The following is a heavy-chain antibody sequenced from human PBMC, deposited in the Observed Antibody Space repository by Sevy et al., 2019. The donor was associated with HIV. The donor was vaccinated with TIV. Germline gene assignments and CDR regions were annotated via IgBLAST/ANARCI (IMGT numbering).Heavy chain of an antibody. J-gene: IGHJ3*02. CDR2: MNPNSGGT. V-gene: IGHV1-2*06. CDR1: GYSFTGHY. CDR3: ARATYYYDSSGYDAFDI. Sequence: ASVKVSCKASGYSFTGHYLHWVRQAPGQGLEWMGRMNPNSGGTNDAQKFQGRVTMTRDTSISTAYMDLGRLRSDDTAVYYCARATYYYDSSGYDAFDIWGQGTMVTVSS. D-gene: IGHD3-22*01.